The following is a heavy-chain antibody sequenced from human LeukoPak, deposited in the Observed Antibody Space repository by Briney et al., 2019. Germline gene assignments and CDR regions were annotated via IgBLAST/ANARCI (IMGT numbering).Heavy chain of an antibody. CDR2: INHSGST. V-gene: IGHV4-34*01. CDR1: GGSFSGYY. D-gene: IGHD6-19*01. Sequence: PSETLSLTCAVYGGSFSGYYWSWIRQPPGKGLEWIGEINHSGSTNYNPSLKSRVTISVDTSKSQFSLKLSSVTAADTAVYYCARGESGWYRYYFNYWGQGTLVTVSS. J-gene: IGHJ4*02. CDR3: ARGESGWYRYYFNY.